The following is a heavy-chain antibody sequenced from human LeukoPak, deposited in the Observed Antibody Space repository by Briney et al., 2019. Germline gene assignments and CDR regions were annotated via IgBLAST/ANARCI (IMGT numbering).Heavy chain of an antibody. CDR2: IYPRGST. J-gene: IGHJ3*02. CDR1: GGSISSGSYS. Sequence: PSQTLSLTCAVSGGSISSGSYSWSWIRQPPGKGLEWIGYIYPRGSTYYNPSLKSRVILSVHTSKNQFSLKLSSVTAADTAVYYCARHFDYPKAFDIWGQGARVTVS. D-gene: IGHD3-9*01. V-gene: IGHV4-30-2*01. CDR3: ARHFDYPKAFDI.